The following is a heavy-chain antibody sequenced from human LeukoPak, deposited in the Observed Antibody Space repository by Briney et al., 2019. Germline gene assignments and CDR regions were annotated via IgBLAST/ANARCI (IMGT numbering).Heavy chain of an antibody. V-gene: IGHV4-39*07. D-gene: IGHD6-6*01. CDR3: ARGVARSSKFHFSYYFDY. Sequence: PSETLSLTCIVSGGSISSSSYYWGWLRQPPGKGLEWIGSIYHSGSTYYNPSLKSRVTISVDTSKNQFSLNLSSVTAADTAVYYCARGVARSSKFHFSYYFDYWGQGTLVTVSS. CDR1: GGSISSSSYY. J-gene: IGHJ4*02. CDR2: IYHSGST.